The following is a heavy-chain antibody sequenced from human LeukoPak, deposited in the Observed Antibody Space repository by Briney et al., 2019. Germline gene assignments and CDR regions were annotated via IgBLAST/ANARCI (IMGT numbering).Heavy chain of an antibody. Sequence: PSETLSLTCTVSGNSIRSYYWNWIRQPPGKGLEWIGYIYYSGTTSYNPSLRSRVTISVDMSKNQFSLRPTSVTAADTAVYYCARQSEGFDSWGQGTLVTVSS. CDR1: GNSIRSYY. CDR3: ARQSEGFDS. V-gene: IGHV4-59*08. CDR2: IYYSGTT. J-gene: IGHJ4*02.